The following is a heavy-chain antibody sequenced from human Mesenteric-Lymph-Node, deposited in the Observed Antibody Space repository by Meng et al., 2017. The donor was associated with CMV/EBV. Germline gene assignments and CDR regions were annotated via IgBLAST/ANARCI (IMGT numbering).Heavy chain of an antibody. D-gene: IGHD4-23*01. CDR1: GGCFRGYY. CDR2: INHSGST. V-gene: IGHV4-34*01. J-gene: IGHJ4*02. Sequence: QVQIKQAGACLLTPSETRALTCAVYGGCFRGYYWSWLPPPPGKGLEWIVEINHSGSTNYNPSLKSRVTISVDTSKNQFSLKLSSVTAADTAVYYCARHQRWLKSEGGFNYWGQGTLVTVSS. CDR3: ARHQRWLKSEGGFNY.